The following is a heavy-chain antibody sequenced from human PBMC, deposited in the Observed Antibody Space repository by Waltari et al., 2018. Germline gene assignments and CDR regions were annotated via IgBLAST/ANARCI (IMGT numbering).Heavy chain of an antibody. J-gene: IGHJ4*02. CDR1: GGTFSSYA. V-gene: IGHV1-69*05. Sequence: QVQLVQSGAEVKKPGSSVKVSCKASGGTFSSYAISWVRQAPGQGLEWMGGIIPIFGTANYEQKFQGRVTMTRNTSISTAYMELSSLRSEDTAVYYCASAYYYGSGSPLDYWGQGTLVTVSS. D-gene: IGHD3-10*01. CDR3: ASAYYYGSGSPLDY. CDR2: IIPIFGTA.